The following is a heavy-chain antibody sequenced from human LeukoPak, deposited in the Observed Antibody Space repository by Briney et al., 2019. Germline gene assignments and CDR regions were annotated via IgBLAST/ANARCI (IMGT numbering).Heavy chain of an antibody. CDR2: IYYSGST. CDR3: ARRDYYYHIDV. CDR1: GGSISSSSYY. V-gene: IGHV4-39*01. Sequence: SETLSLTCTVSGGSISSSSYYWGWIRQPPGKGLEWIGSIYYSGSTYYNPSLKSRVTISVDTSKNQFSLKLRSVTAADTAVYYCARRDYYYHIDVWGKGTTVTVSS. J-gene: IGHJ6*03.